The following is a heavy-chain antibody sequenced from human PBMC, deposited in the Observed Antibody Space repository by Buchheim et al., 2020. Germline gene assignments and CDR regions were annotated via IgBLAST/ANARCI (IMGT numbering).Heavy chain of an antibody. CDR2: IWYDASNK. CDR1: GFTFSSYA. CDR3: ARQDLCGCGICYPHY. Sequence: QVQLVESGGGVVQPGRSLRLSCAASGFTFSSYAMHWVRQAPGKGLEWVAVIWYDASNKYYADSVKGRFTIARDNSKNTLYLQMNSLRAEDTAVYYCARQDLCGCGICYPHYWGQGT. V-gene: IGHV3-33*01. D-gene: IGHD2-15*01. J-gene: IGHJ4*02.